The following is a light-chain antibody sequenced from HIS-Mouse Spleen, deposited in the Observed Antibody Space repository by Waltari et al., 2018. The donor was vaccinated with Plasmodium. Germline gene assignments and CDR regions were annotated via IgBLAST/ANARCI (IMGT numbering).Light chain of an antibody. CDR3: QQYNSYSYT. V-gene: IGKV1-5*03. CDR2: KAS. Sequence: DIQMTQSPSTMPASVGDRVTITCRARQSISSWLAWYQQKPGKAPKLLIYKASSLESGVPSRFSGSGSGTEFTLTISSLQPDDFATYYCQQYNSYSYTFGQGTKLEIK. J-gene: IGKJ2*01. CDR1: QSISSW.